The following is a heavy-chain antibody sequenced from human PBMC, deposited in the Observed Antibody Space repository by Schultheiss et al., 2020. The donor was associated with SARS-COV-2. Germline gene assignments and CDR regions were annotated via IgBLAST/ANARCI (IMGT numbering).Heavy chain of an antibody. J-gene: IGHJ6*02. D-gene: IGHD3-22*01. V-gene: IGHV1-69*13. CDR2: IIPIFGTA. Sequence: SVKVSCRASGYAFTDYYIHWVRQAPGQGLEWMGWIIPIFGTANYAQKFQGRVTITADESTSTAYMELSSLRSEDTAVYYCARGDSTRDYYYYGMDVWGQGTTVTVSS. CDR3: ARGDSTRDYYYYGMDV. CDR1: GYAFTDYY.